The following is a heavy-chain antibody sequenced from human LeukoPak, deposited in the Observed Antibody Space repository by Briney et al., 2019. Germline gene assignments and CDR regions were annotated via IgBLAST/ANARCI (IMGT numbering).Heavy chain of an antibody. CDR3: ASLFDI. V-gene: IGHV3-7*01. J-gene: IGHJ3*02. CDR2: IKQDGSEK. CDR1: GFTFSTYW. Sequence: GGSLRLSCVASGFTFSTYWMSWVHQTPGKGLEWVASIKQDGSEKYYVDSVKGRFTISRDNAKNSLYLQMDSLRAEDTAMYYCASLFDIWGQGTMVTVSS.